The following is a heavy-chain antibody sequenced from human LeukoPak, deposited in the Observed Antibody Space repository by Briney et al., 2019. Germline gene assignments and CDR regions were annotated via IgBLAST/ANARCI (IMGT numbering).Heavy chain of an antibody. Sequence: SETLSLTCAVYGGSFSGYYWSWIRQPPGKGLEWIGEINHSGSTNYNPSLKSRVTISVDTSKNQFSLKLSSVTAADTAVYYCARDLLGYCSSTSRYSNWFDPWGQGTLVTVSS. CDR2: INHSGST. CDR3: ARDLLGYCSSTSRYSNWFDP. J-gene: IGHJ5*02. D-gene: IGHD2-2*02. CDR1: GGSFSGYY. V-gene: IGHV4-34*01.